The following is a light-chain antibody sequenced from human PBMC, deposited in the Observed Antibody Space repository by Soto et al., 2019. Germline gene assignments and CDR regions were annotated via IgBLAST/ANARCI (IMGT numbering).Light chain of an antibody. Sequence: QSVLTQPASVSGSPGQSITISCTGTSSDVGSYNLVSWYQHHPGKAPKFMIYEVSKRPSGVSNRFSGSKSGNTASLTISGLQAEDEADYYCCSYASSSTYVFGTGTKLTVL. J-gene: IGLJ1*01. CDR1: SSDVGSYNL. CDR2: EVS. V-gene: IGLV2-23*02. CDR3: CSYASSSTYV.